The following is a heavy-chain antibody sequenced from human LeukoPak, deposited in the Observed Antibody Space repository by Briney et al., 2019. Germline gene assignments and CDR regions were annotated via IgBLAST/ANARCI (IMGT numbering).Heavy chain of an antibody. CDR2: ISGSGGST. CDR3: AKGLGYYDSSGYDY. Sequence: PGGSLRLSCAASGFTFNNYAMGWVRQAPGKGLEWVSAISGSGGSTYYADSVKGRFTISRDNSKSTLYLQMNSLRAEDTAVYYCAKGLGYYDSSGYDYWGQGTLVTVSS. J-gene: IGHJ4*02. D-gene: IGHD3-22*01. CDR1: GFTFNNYA. V-gene: IGHV3-23*01.